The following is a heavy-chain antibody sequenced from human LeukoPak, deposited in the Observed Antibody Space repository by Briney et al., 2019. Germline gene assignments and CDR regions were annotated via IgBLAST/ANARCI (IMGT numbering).Heavy chain of an antibody. CDR1: RFTFDDHG. Sequence: PGGSLRLSCAASRFTFDDHGMHWVRQAPGKGLEWVSGISWSSGIIGYADSVKGRFTISRDNAKNSLYLQMNSLRAEDTAVYYCARSDTYCSGGSCPPNIFNAFDIWGQGTMVTVSS. D-gene: IGHD2-15*01. J-gene: IGHJ3*02. CDR2: ISWSSGII. V-gene: IGHV3-9*01. CDR3: ARSDTYCSGGSCPPNIFNAFDI.